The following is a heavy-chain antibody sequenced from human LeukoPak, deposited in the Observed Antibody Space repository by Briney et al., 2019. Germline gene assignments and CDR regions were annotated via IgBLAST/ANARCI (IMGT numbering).Heavy chain of an antibody. CDR3: ARFSCSYCGGDL. D-gene: IGHD2-21*01. V-gene: IGHV3-48*03. CDR1: GFTFSSYE. J-gene: IGHJ3*01. CDR2: ISSSGSTI. Sequence: TGGSLRLSCAASGFTFSSYEMNWVRQAPGKGLEWVSYISSSGSTIYYADSVKGRFTISRDNAKNSLYLQMNSLRAEDTAVYYCARFSCSYCGGDLWGQGTMVIVSS.